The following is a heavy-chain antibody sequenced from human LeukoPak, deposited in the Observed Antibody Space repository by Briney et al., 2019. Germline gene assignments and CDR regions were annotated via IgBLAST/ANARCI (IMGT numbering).Heavy chain of an antibody. CDR2: IHTSGDT. D-gene: IGHD5-18*01. Sequence: GGSLRLSCAASGLTGSHNYVSWVRQAPGKGLEWVSAIHTSGDTCYADSVKGRFTISRDNSKNTLYLQMSSLRAEDTAVYFCAKDRTGYSYGYFLSPWGQGTLVTVSS. CDR3: AKDRTGYSYGYFLSP. J-gene: IGHJ5*02. V-gene: IGHV3-53*01. CDR1: GLTGSHNY.